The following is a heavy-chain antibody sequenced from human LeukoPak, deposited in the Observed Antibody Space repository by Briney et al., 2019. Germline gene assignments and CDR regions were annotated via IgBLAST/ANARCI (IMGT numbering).Heavy chain of an antibody. V-gene: IGHV4-31*03. D-gene: IGHD3-22*01. CDR3: ERAAPNYYDSSGSLRTPYFDY. CDR1: GGSISTGGYY. CDR2: IYYSGST. Sequence: SQTLSLTCTVSGGSISTGGYYWSWIRQHPGKGLEWIGNIYYSGSTYYSPSLKSRVTMSVDTSKNQFSLTLISVTAADTAVYFCERAAPNYYDSSGSLRTPYFDYWGQGTLVTVSS. J-gene: IGHJ4*02.